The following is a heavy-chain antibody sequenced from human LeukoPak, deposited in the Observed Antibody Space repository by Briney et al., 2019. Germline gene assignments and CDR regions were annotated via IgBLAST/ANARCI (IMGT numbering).Heavy chain of an antibody. J-gene: IGHJ4*02. CDR1: GGTFSSYA. D-gene: IGHD5-24*01. CDR2: IIPIFGTA. CDR3: ARAGRWLQYDYFDY. Sequence: GASVKVSCKASGGTFSSYAISWVRQAPRQGLEWMGGIIPIFGTANYAQKFQGRVTITADESTSTAYMELSSLRSEDTAVYYCARAGRWLQYDYFDYWGQGTLVTVSS. V-gene: IGHV1-69*13.